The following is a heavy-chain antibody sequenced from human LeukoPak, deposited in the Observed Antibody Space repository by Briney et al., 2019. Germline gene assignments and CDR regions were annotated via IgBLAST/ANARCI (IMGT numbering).Heavy chain of an antibody. V-gene: IGHV4-38-2*01. CDR1: NYSISIGYF. CDR3: VKALSSYNWFDP. D-gene: IGHD6-6*01. J-gene: IGHJ5*02. Sequence: PSETLSLTCAVANYSISIGYFWGWIRQPAGKGLEWLGSLHHSGASYYNPSLKSRVSISMDTSTNQFFLRLSSVTAADTAVYYCVKALSSYNWFDPWGQGTLVTVSS. CDR2: LHHSGAS.